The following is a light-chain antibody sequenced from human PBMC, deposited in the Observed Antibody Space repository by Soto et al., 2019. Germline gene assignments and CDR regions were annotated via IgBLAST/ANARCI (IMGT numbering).Light chain of an antibody. CDR3: CSYAGSHTWV. V-gene: IGLV2-18*02. CDR1: SSDVDSYNR. CDR2: EVS. Sequence: QSALTQPRSVSGSPGQSVTISCTGISSDVDSYNRVSWYQQPPGTAPKLMIYEVSNRPSGVPDRFSGSKSGNTASLTISGLQAEDEADYYCCSYAGSHTWVFGTGTKPTVL. J-gene: IGLJ1*01.